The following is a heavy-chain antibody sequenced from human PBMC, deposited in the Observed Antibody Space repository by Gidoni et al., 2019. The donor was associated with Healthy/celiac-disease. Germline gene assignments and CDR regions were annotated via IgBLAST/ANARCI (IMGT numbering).Heavy chain of an antibody. D-gene: IGHD3-22*01. CDR1: GFTFSSYA. CDR2: ISGSGGST. J-gene: IGHJ4*02. CDR3: AKDGSSSGYFRWYFDY. V-gene: IGHV3-23*01. Sequence: EVQLLESGGGLVQPGGSLRLSCAASGFTFSSYAMSWVRQAPGKGLEWVSAISGSGGSTYYADSVKGRFTISRDNSKNTLYLQMNSLRAEDTAVYYCAKDGSSSGYFRWYFDYWGQGTLVTVSS.